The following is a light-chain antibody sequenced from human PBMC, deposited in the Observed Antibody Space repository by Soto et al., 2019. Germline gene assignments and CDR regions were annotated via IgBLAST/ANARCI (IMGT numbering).Light chain of an antibody. Sequence: QSVLTQPASVSGSPGQSITISCTGTSSDVGTYNLVSWYQQHPGKAPKLMIYAANKRPSGVSNRFSASKSGNTASLTISGLQAEDEADYYCCSYAGDTTLLFGGGTKLTVL. V-gene: IGLV2-23*01. J-gene: IGLJ2*01. CDR3: CSYAGDTTLL. CDR1: SSDVGTYNL. CDR2: AAN.